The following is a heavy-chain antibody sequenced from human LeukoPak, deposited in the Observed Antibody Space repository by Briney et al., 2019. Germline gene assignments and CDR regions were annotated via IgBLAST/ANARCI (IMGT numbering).Heavy chain of an antibody. Sequence: GGSLRLSCAASGFIFRRNGMHWVRQVPGKGLEWVALIWYDGSKTYYGDSVKGRFTISRDNSRNTLFLQMNSLRAEDTAVYYCARAVGYDASTETAMDGLDYWGQGTLVTVSS. V-gene: IGHV3-33*01. J-gene: IGHJ4*02. CDR2: IWYDGSKT. D-gene: IGHD5-18*01. CDR3: ARAVGYDASTETAMDGLDY. CDR1: GFIFRRNG.